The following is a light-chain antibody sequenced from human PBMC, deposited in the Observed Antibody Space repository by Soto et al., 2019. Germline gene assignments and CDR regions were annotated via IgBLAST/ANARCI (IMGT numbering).Light chain of an antibody. Sequence: EIVLTQSPDTLSLSPGERGTLSCRASQSVSSSFLAWYQQRPGQAPRLLIYGASSRATGIPDRFSGSGSGADFTLTISRLEPEEFAVYYCQQYGSSRLTFGGGTKVELK. CDR3: QQYGSSRLT. CDR1: QSVSSSF. V-gene: IGKV3-20*01. CDR2: GAS. J-gene: IGKJ4*01.